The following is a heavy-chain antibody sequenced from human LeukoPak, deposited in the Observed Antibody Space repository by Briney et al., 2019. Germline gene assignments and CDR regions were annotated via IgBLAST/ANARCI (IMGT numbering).Heavy chain of an antibody. CDR1: GFTFSSYE. CDR2: ISSSGSTI. V-gene: IGHV3-48*03. CDR3: ARGFDNYYYYHMDV. D-gene: IGHD3-9*01. J-gene: IGHJ6*03. Sequence: PGGSLRLSCAASGFTFSSYEMNWVRQAPGKGLEWVSYISSSGSTIYYADSVKGRFTISRDNAKNSLYLQMNSLRAEDTAVYYCARGFDNYYYYHMDVWGKGTTVTISS.